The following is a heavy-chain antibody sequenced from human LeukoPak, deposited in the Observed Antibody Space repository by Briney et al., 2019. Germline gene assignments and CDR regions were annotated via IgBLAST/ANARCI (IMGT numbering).Heavy chain of an antibody. CDR1: GFTFSSYA. CDR3: AKDHANYCSSTNCDFGY. Sequence: PGGSLRLSCAASGFTFSSYAMSWVRQAPGKGLEWVSAISGSGGSTYYADSVKGRFTISRDNSKNTLYLQMNSLRAEDTAVYYCAKDHANYCSSTNCDFGYWGQGTLVIVSS. V-gene: IGHV3-23*01. J-gene: IGHJ4*02. D-gene: IGHD2-2*01. CDR2: ISGSGGST.